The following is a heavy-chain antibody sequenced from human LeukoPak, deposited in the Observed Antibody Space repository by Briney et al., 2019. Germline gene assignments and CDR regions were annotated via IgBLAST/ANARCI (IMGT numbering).Heavy chain of an antibody. J-gene: IGHJ4*02. V-gene: IGHV3-11*04. Sequence: GGSLRLSCAGSGFTFSDYYMSWIRQAPGKGLEWVSYISSSYSTIYYTDSVKGRFTISRDNAKNSLYLQMNSLRADDTAVYYCARADCSSTSCYELDYWGQGTLVTVSS. CDR3: ARADCSSTSCYELDY. CDR2: ISSSYSTI. CDR1: GFTFSDYY. D-gene: IGHD2-2*01.